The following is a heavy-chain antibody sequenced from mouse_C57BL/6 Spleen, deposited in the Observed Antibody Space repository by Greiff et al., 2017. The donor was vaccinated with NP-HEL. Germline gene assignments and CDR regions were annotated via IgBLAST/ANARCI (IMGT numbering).Heavy chain of an antibody. J-gene: IGHJ4*01. D-gene: IGHD1-1*01. CDR2: IWSGGST. CDR1: GFSLTSYG. CDR3: ASSLYGSSYGGAMDY. Sequence: QVQLQQSGPGLVQPSQSLSITCTVSGFSLTSYGVHWVRQSPGKGLEWLGVIWSGGSTDYNAAFISRLSISKDNSKSQVFFKMNSLQADDTAIYYCASSLYGSSYGGAMDYWGQGTSVTVSS. V-gene: IGHV2-2*01.